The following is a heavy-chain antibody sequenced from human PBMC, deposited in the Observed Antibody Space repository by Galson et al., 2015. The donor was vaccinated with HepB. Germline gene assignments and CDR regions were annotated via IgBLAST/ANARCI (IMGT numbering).Heavy chain of an antibody. CDR1: GYTFTSYG. J-gene: IGHJ4*02. V-gene: IGHV1-18*01. CDR2: ISAYNGNT. D-gene: IGHD1-1*01. Sequence: SVKVSCKASGYTFTSYGISWVRQAPGQGLEWMGWISAYNGNTNYAQKLQGRVTMTTDTSTSTAYMELRSLRSDDTAVYYCARVEGATYNPSIGWNDYWGQGTLVTVSS. CDR3: ARVEGATYNPSIGWNDY.